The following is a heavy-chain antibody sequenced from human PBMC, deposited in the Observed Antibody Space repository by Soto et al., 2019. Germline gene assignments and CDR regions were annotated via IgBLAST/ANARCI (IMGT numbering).Heavy chain of an antibody. Sequence: QVQLVQSGAEVKKPGSSVRVSCRASGDTFKNSPITWVRQAPGQGLEWMGEITPMGGVTKYAQKFEDRLTISADASTTTINMELRSLDSDDTAVYFCGREGRIAGIDYWGQGTLVTVSS. CDR1: GDTFKNSP. V-gene: IGHV1-69*01. J-gene: IGHJ4*02. CDR2: ITPMGGVT. CDR3: GREGRIAGIDY. D-gene: IGHD1-20*01.